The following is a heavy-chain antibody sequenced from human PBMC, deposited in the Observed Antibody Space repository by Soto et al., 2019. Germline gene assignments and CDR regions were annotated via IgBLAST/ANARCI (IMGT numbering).Heavy chain of an antibody. D-gene: IGHD5-12*01. J-gene: IGHJ5*02. CDR2: IDHSGST. V-gene: IGHV4-38-2*02. CDR1: GYSISSGFS. Sequence: PSETLSLTCAVSGYSISSGFSWGWIRQPPGKGLEWIGSIDHSGSTHYNASLKIRLSISLDTSKSQFSLKLRSVTAADTAVYYCARDWGSGYYHFEPWGQGTLVTVSS. CDR3: ARDWGSGYYHFEP.